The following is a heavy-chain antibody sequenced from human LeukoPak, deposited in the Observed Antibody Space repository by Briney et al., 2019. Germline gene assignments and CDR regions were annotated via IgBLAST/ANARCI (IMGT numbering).Heavy chain of an antibody. V-gene: IGHV3-21*01. J-gene: IGHJ4*02. CDR1: GFTFSRYS. Sequence: GGSLRLSCVASGFTFSRYSMNWVRQAPGKGLEWVSSISSSSSYIYYADSVKGRFTISRDNAKNSLYLQMNSLRAEDTAVYYCARTPGIVGATDEDYWGQGTLVTVSS. CDR2: ISSSSSYI. D-gene: IGHD1-26*01. CDR3: ARTPGIVGATDEDY.